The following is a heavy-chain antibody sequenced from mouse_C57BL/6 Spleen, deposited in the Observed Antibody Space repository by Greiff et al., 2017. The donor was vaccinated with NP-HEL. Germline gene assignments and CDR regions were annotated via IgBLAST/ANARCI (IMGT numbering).Heavy chain of an antibody. Sequence: QVQLKESGPELVKPGASVKISCKASGYAFSSSWMNWVKQRPGKGLEWIGRIYPGDGDTNYNGKFKGKATLTADKSSNTAYMQLSSLTSEDSAVYFCARRGGRFITTVVATGGFDYWGQGTTLTVSS. J-gene: IGHJ2*01. CDR1: GYAFSSSW. CDR3: ARRGGRFITTVVATGGFDY. D-gene: IGHD1-1*01. V-gene: IGHV1-82*01. CDR2: IYPGDGDT.